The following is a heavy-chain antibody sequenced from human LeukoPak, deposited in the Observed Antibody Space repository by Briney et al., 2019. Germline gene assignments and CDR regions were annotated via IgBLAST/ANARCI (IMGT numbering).Heavy chain of an antibody. V-gene: IGHV1-69*04. D-gene: IGHD5-12*01. Sequence: ASLKVSCKASGGTFSSYAISWVRQAPGQGLEWRGRSIPVLGIANYAQKFQGRVTITADKSTSTAYMELSSLRSEDTAVYYCAAGRWIIHPAEYYYYGMDVWGQGTTVTVSS. CDR3: AAGRWIIHPAEYYYYGMDV. CDR1: GGTFSSYA. CDR2: SIPVLGIA. J-gene: IGHJ6*02.